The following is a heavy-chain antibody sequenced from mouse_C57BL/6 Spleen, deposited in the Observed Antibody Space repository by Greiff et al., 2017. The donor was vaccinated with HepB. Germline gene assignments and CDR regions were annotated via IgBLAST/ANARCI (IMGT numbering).Heavy chain of an antibody. CDR1: GFTFSSYA. D-gene: IGHD1-1*01. J-gene: IGHJ1*03. V-gene: IGHV5-4*01. Sequence: EVMLVESGGGLVKPGGSLKLSCAASGFTFSSYAMSWVRQTPEKRLEWVATISDGGSYTYYPDNVKGRFTISRDNAKNNLYLQMSHLKSEDTAMYYCARDRITTVVGYWYFDVWGTGTTVTVSS. CDR3: ARDRITTVVGYWYFDV. CDR2: ISDGGSYT.